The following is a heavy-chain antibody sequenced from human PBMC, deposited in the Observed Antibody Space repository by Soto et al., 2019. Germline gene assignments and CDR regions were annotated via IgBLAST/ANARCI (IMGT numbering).Heavy chain of an antibody. D-gene: IGHD2-2*01. V-gene: IGHV4-61*01. CDR3: ARIMHYAAGSSYSPFDY. Sequence: SETLSLTCTVSGGSVSSGNYYWSWIRQPPGKGLEWIGYFYYTGSTNYNPSLKSRVTISIDASKNQFSLRLSSVTAADTAVYYCARIMHYAAGSSYSPFDYWGQGTLVTVSS. CDR1: GGSVSSGNYY. CDR2: FYYTGST. J-gene: IGHJ4*02.